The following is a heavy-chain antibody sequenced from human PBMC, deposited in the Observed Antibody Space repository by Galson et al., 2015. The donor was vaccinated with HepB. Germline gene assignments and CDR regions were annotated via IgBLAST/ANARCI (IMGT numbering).Heavy chain of an antibody. CDR1: GFTFSSYA. CDR2: VTGTGSST. V-gene: IGHV3-23*01. CDR3: ARSLGGGWNEIDY. D-gene: IGHD1-1*01. J-gene: IGHJ4*02. Sequence: SLRLSCAASGFTFSSYAMSWVRQAPGKGLEWVSSVTGTGSSTYYADSVKGRFTISRDNSKNTLYLLMGSLRDEDMAVYYCARSLGGGWNEIDYWGQGTLVAVSS.